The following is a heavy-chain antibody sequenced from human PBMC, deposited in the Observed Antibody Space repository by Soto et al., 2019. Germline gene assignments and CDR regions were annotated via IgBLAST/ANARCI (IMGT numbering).Heavy chain of an antibody. V-gene: IGHV1-18*01. CDR2: ISAYNGNT. Sequence: ASVKVSCKASGYTFTSYGISWVRQAPGQGLEWMGWISAYNGNTNYAQKLQGRVTMTTDTSTSTAYMELRSLRSDDTAVYYCARDHYDILTGYVSAFDIWGQGTMVTVSS. CDR1: GYTFTSYG. CDR3: ARDHYDILTGYVSAFDI. D-gene: IGHD3-9*01. J-gene: IGHJ3*02.